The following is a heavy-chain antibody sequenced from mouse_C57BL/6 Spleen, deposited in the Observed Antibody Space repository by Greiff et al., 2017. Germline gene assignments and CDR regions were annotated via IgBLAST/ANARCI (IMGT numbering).Heavy chain of an antibody. CDR1: GYTFTSYW. CDR3: ARGRNWDGFAY. Sequence: QVQLKQPGAELVKPGASVKLSCKASGYTFTSYWMHWVKQRPGQGLEWIGMIHPNSGSTNYNEKFKSKATLTVDKSSSTAYMQLSSLTSEDSAVYYCARGRNWDGFAYWGQGTLVTVSA. V-gene: IGHV1-64*01. CDR2: IHPNSGST. J-gene: IGHJ3*01. D-gene: IGHD4-1*01.